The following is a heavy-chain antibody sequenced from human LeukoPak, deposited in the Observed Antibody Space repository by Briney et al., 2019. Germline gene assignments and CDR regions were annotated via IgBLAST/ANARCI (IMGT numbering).Heavy chain of an antibody. Sequence: SETLSLTCTVSGGSISSYYWSWIRQPPGKGLEWIGYIYYSGSTNYNPSLKSRVTISVDTSKNQFSLKLSSVTAADTAVYYCARDYSYGAFDIWGQGTMVTVSS. V-gene: IGHV4-59*08. J-gene: IGHJ3*02. CDR3: ARDYSYGAFDI. CDR2: IYYSGST. D-gene: IGHD5-18*01. CDR1: GGSISSYY.